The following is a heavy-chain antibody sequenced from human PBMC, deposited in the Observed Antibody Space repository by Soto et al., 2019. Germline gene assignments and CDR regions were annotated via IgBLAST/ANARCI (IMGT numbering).Heavy chain of an antibody. V-gene: IGHV1-3*01. CDR3: ARAVAGPLPWFDP. CDR1: GYTFTSYA. CDR2: INAGNGNT. Sequence: QVQLVQSGAEVKKPGASVKVSCKASGYTFTSYAMHWVRQAPGQRLEWMGWINAGNGNTKYSQKFQGRVTISRDTGASTAYMELSRLRSEDTAVYYCARAVAGPLPWFDPWGQGTLVTVSS. D-gene: IGHD6-19*01. J-gene: IGHJ5*02.